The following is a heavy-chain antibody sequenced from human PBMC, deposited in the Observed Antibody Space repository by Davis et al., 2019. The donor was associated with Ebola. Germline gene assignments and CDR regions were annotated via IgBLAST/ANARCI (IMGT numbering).Heavy chain of an antibody. D-gene: IGHD2-15*01. CDR2: IYPGDSDT. Sequence: KVSCKGSGYSFTSYWIGWVRQMPGKGLEWMGIIYPGDSDTRYSPSFQGQVTISADRSISTAYLQWSSLKASDTAMYYCAILGYCSGGSCYAGAFDIWGQGTMVTVSS. V-gene: IGHV5-51*01. CDR3: AILGYCSGGSCYAGAFDI. CDR1: GYSFTSYW. J-gene: IGHJ3*02.